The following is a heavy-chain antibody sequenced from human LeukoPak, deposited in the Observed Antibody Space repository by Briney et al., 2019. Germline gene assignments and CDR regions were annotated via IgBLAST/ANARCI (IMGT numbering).Heavy chain of an antibody. CDR1: GGSVSGYY. CDR2: VYYSGSA. D-gene: IGHD2-21*02. J-gene: IGHJ5*02. V-gene: IGHV4-59*02. CDR3: AREVGDADSDNWFDP. Sequence: PSETLSLTCTVSGGSVSGYYWSWIRQPPGKGLEWIGYVYYSGSANYNPSLKSRVTISIDGSKNQVSLKVNSVTAADTAVYYCAREVGDADSDNWFDPWGPGIPVTVSS.